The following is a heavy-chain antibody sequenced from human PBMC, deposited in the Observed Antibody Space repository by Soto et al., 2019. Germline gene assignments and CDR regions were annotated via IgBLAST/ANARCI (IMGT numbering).Heavy chain of an antibody. J-gene: IGHJ3*02. V-gene: IGHV4-59*01. Sequence: SETLSLTCTVSGGSISSYYCIFIRHPPGKGLEWIGYIYYSGSTNYNPSLKSRVTISVDTSKNQFSLKLSSVTAADTAVYYCARYSSGWYKYAFDIWGQGTMVTVSS. CDR1: GGSISSYY. D-gene: IGHD6-19*01. CDR2: IYYSGST. CDR3: ARYSSGWYKYAFDI.